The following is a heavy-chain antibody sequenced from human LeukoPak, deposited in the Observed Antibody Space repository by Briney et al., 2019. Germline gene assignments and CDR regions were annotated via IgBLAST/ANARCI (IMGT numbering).Heavy chain of an antibody. CDR1: GFPFRSRY. CDR2: IYSGGTT. V-gene: IGHV3-53*01. D-gene: IGHD3-16*01. Sequence: PGGSLRLSCEVSGFPFRSRYMTWVRQPPGKGLECVAVIYSGGTTYHIDSVKGRFTISRDISKSTMYLEMNNLRVDETAIYYCARLEGGPFDGRGGQGTLVTVSP. J-gene: IGHJ4*02. CDR3: ARLEGGPFDGR.